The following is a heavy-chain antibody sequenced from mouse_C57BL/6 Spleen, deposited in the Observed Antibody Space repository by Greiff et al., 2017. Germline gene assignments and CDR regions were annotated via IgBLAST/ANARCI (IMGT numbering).Heavy chain of an antibody. CDR3: ARSTTVVAYYYAMDY. D-gene: IGHD1-1*01. V-gene: IGHV5-12*01. J-gene: IGHJ4*01. CDR2: ISNGGGST. Sequence: EVKLVESGGGLVQPGGSLKLSCAASGFTFSDYYMYWVRQTPEKRLEWVAYISNGGGSTYYPDTVKGRFTISRDNAKNTLYLQMSRLKSEDTAMYYCARSTTVVAYYYAMDYWGQGTSVTVSS. CDR1: GFTFSDYY.